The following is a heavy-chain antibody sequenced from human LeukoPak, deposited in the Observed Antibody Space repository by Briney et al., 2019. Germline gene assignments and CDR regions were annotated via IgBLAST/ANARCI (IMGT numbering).Heavy chain of an antibody. J-gene: IGHJ4*02. CDR3: PRDSSSWYQEVDEYDY. Sequence: ASVKVSCKASGYTFTGYYMHWVRQAPGQGLEWMGWINPNSGGTNYAQKFQGRVTMTRDTSISTAYMELSRLRSDDTAVYYCPRDSSSWYQEVDEYDYWGQGTLVTLSS. V-gene: IGHV1-2*02. D-gene: IGHD6-13*01. CDR2: INPNSGGT. CDR1: GYTFTGYY.